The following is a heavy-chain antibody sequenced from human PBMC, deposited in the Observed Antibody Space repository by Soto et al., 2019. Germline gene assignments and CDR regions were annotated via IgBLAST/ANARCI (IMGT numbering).Heavy chain of an antibody. CDR2: IWYDGSDK. V-gene: IGHV3-33*01. D-gene: IGHD4-17*01. J-gene: IGHJ3*02. CDR3: ARALQMVTTNAFDI. Sequence: PGGSLRLSCAASGFTFSSYAMHCVRQAPGKGLVWVVVIWYDGSDKSYADSVKGRFTISRDNSKNTVYLQMNSLRAEDTAVYYCARALQMVTTNAFDIWGQGTMVTVSS. CDR1: GFTFSSYA.